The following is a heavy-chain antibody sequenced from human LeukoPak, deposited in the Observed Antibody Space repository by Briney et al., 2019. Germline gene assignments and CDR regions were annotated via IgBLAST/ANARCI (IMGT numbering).Heavy chain of an antibody. Sequence: GASVKVSCKASGYTFTDYYMHWVRQAPGQGLEWMGWINPDNGGTNYAQKFQGWVTLTRDTSISTAYMELRSLRSDDTAVYYCARYFADPHYDYVWGSHRYNWFDPWGQGTLVTVSS. V-gene: IGHV1-2*04. CDR1: GYTFTDYY. D-gene: IGHD3-16*01. J-gene: IGHJ5*02. CDR2: INPDNGGT. CDR3: ARYFADPHYDYVWGSHRYNWFDP.